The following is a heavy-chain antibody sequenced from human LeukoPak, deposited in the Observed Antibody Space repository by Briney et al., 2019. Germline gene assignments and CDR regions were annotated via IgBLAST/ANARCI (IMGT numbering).Heavy chain of an antibody. Sequence: GGSLRLSCAASGFTFSSYSMNWVRQAPGKGLEWVSYISSSSSTIYYADSVKGRFTISRDNAKNSLYPQMNSLRAEDTAVYYCAREGGGYNTRGFDYWGQGTLITVSS. CDR3: AREGGGYNTRGFDY. J-gene: IGHJ4*02. V-gene: IGHV3-48*01. CDR2: ISSSSSTI. D-gene: IGHD5-24*01. CDR1: GFTFSSYS.